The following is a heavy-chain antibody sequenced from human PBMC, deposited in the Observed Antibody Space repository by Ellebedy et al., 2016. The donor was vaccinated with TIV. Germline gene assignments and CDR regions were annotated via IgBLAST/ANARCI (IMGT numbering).Heavy chain of an antibody. V-gene: IGHV3-9*01. CDR3: TQDLLRGIWGGSGRDY. J-gene: IGHJ4*02. CDR1: GFTFDDYA. Sequence: GGSLRLXXAASGFTFDDYAMHWVRQAPGKGLEWVSGISWRGHYIGYADSVRGRFTISRDNAKSSLYLQMNSLRIEDTAVYYCTQDLLRGIWGGSGRDYWGQGTLVTVSS. CDR2: ISWRGHYI. D-gene: IGHD7-27*01.